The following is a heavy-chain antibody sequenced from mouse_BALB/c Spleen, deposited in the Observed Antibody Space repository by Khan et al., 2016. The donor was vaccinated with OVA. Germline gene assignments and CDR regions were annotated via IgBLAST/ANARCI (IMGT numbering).Heavy chain of an antibody. V-gene: IGHV5-15*02. J-gene: IGHJ3*01. CDR2: ISDWAYTI. CDR1: GFTFSDYG. Sequence: EVELVESGGGLVQPGGSRKLSCAASGFTFSDYGMAWVRQAPGKGPEWVAFISDWAYTIYYADTVTGRFTISRENAKNTLYLEMNSLRSEDTAIYSCARGGGTAPFAYWGLGTLVTVSA. D-gene: IGHD1-2*01. CDR3: ARGGGTAPFAY.